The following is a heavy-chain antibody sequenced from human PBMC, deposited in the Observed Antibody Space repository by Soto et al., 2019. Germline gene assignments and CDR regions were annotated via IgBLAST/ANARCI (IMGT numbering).Heavy chain of an antibody. CDR1: GFTFSSYS. D-gene: IGHD2-2*01. J-gene: IGHJ6*02. V-gene: IGHV3-21*01. CDR3: ARDRGEDIVVVPAAPQGGMDV. Sequence: EVHLVESGGGLVKPVGSLRLSCAASGFTFSSYSMNWVRQAPGKGLEWVSSISSSSSYIYYADSVKGRFTISSDNAKNSLYLQRNSLRAEDTDVYYCARDRGEDIVVVPAAPQGGMDVWGQGTTVTVSS. CDR2: ISSSSSYI.